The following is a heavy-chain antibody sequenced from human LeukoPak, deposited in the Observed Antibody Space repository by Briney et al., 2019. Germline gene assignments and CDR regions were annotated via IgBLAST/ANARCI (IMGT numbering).Heavy chain of an antibody. CDR1: GYPFISFG. D-gene: IGHD3-10*01. Sequence: ASVKVSCKAAGYPFISFGISWVRQAPGQGLEWMGWISAYNGKTEFAQRFQDRVTMTTDTSTTTAYMELRSLRSDDTAMYYCARDHEDVYGSGSYKLWGQGTRVTVSS. CDR2: ISAYNGKT. V-gene: IGHV1-18*01. J-gene: IGHJ4*02. CDR3: ARDHEDVYGSGSYKL.